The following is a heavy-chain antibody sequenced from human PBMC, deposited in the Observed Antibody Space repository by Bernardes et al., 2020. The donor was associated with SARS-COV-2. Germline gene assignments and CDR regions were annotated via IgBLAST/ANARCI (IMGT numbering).Heavy chain of an antibody. CDR3: ARETRNNYFDA. CDR1: GDSINSNY. J-gene: IGHJ5*02. Sequence: TLSLTCAVSGDSINSNYWSWIRQSPRRGLEWIGYIYYRGSTNYNPSLKSRVTMSVDTSKSQFSLRLTSVTAADTAVYYCARETRNNYFDAWGQGILVTVSS. V-gene: IGHV4-59*12. D-gene: IGHD2-2*01. CDR2: IYYRGST.